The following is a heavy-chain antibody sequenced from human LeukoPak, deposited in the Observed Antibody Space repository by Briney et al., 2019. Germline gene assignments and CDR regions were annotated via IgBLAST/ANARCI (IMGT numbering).Heavy chain of an antibody. V-gene: IGHV3-30*18. D-gene: IGHD3-22*01. CDR3: AKRGYDSSGYPNYFDY. CDR2: ISYDGSNK. Sequence: PGRSLRLSCAASGFTFSSYGMHWVRQTPGKGLEWVAVISYDGSNKYYADSVKGRFTISRDNSKNTLYLQMNSLRAEDTAVYYCAKRGYDSSGYPNYFDYWGQGTLVTVSS. CDR1: GFTFSSYG. J-gene: IGHJ4*02.